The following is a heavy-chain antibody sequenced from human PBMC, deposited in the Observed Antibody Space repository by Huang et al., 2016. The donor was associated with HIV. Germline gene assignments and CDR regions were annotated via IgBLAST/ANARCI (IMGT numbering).Heavy chain of an antibody. CDR3: ATKASAMDI. J-gene: IGHJ6*02. CDR2: IKQDGSEK. D-gene: IGHD1-7*01. V-gene: IGHV3-7*01. Sequence: LVESGGGVVQPGGSRRRSCAGSTATFNAYWMSGVRQRPGEGVEGVANIKQDGSEKYYMDSVEGRFNISRDNVKKLLFLEMNNLRVADTAVYYCATKASAMDIWGQGTTVIVSS. CDR1: TATFNAYW.